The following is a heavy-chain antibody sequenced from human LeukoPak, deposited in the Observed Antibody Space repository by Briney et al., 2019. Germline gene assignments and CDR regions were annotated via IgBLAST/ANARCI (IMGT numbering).Heavy chain of an antibody. CDR3: ASRGTYGGNSYYYYYGVDV. Sequence: GESLKISCKGSGYSFTSYWIGWVRQMPGKGLEWMGIIYPGDSDTRYSPSFQGQVTISADKSISTAYLQWSSLKASDTAMYYCASRGTYGGNSYYYYYGVDVWGQGTTVTVSS. D-gene: IGHD4-23*01. J-gene: IGHJ6*02. CDR1: GYSFTSYW. V-gene: IGHV5-51*01. CDR2: IYPGDSDT.